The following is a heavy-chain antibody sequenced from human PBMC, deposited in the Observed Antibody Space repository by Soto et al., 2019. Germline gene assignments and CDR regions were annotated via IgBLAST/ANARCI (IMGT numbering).Heavy chain of an antibody. CDR1: GFTFSSYS. Sequence: GGSLRLSCAASGFTFSSYSMAWVRQAPGKGLEWVSSISSSSSYIYYADSVKGRFTISRDNAKNSLYLQMNSLRAEDTAVYYCARVAGVNYYYYGMDVWGQGTTVTVSS. CDR3: ARVAGVNYYYYGMDV. J-gene: IGHJ6*02. CDR2: ISSSSSYI. D-gene: IGHD2-15*01. V-gene: IGHV3-21*01.